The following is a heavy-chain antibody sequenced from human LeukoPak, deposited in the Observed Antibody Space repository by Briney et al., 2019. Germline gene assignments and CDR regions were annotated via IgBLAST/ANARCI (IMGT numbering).Heavy chain of an antibody. CDR3: PIDGGDYPNKNLDS. CDR1: GFTLSSYS. CDR2: ISSTSSDI. V-gene: IGHV3-21*01. Sequence: GGSLRLSCAASGFTLSSYSMNSVRQAPGKGLEWVSSISSTSSDISYVDSVKGRFTISRDNAKNSLYLQMNSLRAEDTAVYHCPIDGGDYPNKNLDSWSRGTLVTVSS. J-gene: IGHJ4*02. D-gene: IGHD4-17*01.